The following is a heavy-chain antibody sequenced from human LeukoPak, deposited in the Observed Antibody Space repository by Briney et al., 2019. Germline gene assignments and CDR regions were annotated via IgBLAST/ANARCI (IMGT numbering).Heavy chain of an antibody. CDR1: GFTLSSYW. V-gene: IGHV3-7*01. CDR3: ARPHYYDSSGYLYYFDY. J-gene: IGHJ4*02. CDR2: IKQDGSEK. Sequence: GGSLRLSCAASGFTLSSYWMSWVRQAPGKGLEWVANIKQDGSEKYYVDSVKGRFTISRDNAKNSLYLQMNSLRAEDTAVYYCARPHYYDSSGYLYYFDYWGQGTLVTVSS. D-gene: IGHD3-22*01.